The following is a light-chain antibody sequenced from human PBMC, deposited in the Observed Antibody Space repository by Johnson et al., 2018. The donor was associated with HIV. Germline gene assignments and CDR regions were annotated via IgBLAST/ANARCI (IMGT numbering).Light chain of an antibody. J-gene: IGLJ1*01. CDR3: DSTDSSGNHKRGYV. CDR2: EDS. CDR1: ALPKKY. V-gene: IGLV3-10*01. Sequence: VLTQPPSVSVSPGHTARITCSGDALPKKYAYWYQQKSGQAPVLVIYEDSKRPSGIPERFSGSSSGTMATLTISGAQVEDGADYYCDSTDSSGNHKRGYVFGTGTKVTVL.